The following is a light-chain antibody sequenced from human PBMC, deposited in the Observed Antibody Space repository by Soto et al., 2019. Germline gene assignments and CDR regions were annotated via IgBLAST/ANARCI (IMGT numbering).Light chain of an antibody. J-gene: IGLJ3*02. CDR3: QAYDYSLTAFV. V-gene: IGLV1-40*01. Sequence: QAVVTQPPSVSGAPGQRVTISCTGNNSNLGAGYDVHWYQQLPGAAPKLVIFGNRNRPSGVPERFSGSKSGTSASLAITGLQVEDEADYYCQAYDYSLTAFVFGGGTQLTVL. CDR1: NSNLGAGYD. CDR2: GNR.